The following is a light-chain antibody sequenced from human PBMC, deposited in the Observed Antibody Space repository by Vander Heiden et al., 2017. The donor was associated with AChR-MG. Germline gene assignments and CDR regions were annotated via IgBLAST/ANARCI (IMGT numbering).Light chain of an antibody. V-gene: IGKV1-39*01. CDR1: QSISSY. Sequence: DIQLTQSPPSLSASVGDRVTITCRASQSISSYLNWYQQKPGKAPKLLIYAAASMQSGVPSRFSGSGSGTDFTLTMSSRQPEDFATYYCQQSYSTLTWTFGQGTKVEIK. J-gene: IGKJ1*01. CDR2: AAA. CDR3: QQSYSTLTWT.